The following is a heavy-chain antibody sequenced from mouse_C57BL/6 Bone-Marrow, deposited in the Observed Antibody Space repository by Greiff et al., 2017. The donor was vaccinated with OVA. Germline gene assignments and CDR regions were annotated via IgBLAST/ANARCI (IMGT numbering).Heavy chain of an antibody. CDR3: ARFSYYYGSNYFDY. V-gene: IGHV1-82*01. D-gene: IGHD1-1*01. J-gene: IGHJ2*01. CDR1: GYAFSSSW. CDR2: IYPGDGDT. Sequence: QVQLQQSGPELVKPGASVKISCKASGYAFSSSWMNWVKQRPGKGLEWIGRIYPGDGDTNYNGKFKGKATLTANKSSSTAYMQLSSLTSEDSAVYCCARFSYYYGSNYFDYWGQGTTLTVSS.